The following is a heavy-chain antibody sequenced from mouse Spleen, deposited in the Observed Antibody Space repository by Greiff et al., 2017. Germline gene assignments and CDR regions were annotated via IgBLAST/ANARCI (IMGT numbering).Heavy chain of an antibody. CDR1: GFTFTDYY. CDR2: IRNKANGYTT. J-gene: IGHJ4*01. V-gene: IGHV7-3*01. Sequence: EVQVVESGGGLVQPGGSLSLSCAASGFTFTDYYMSWVRQPPGKALEWLGFIRNKANGYTTEYSASVKGRFTISRDNSQSILYLQMNALRAEDSATYYCARYIQSLNAMDYWGQGTSVTVSS. CDR3: ARYIQSLNAMDY.